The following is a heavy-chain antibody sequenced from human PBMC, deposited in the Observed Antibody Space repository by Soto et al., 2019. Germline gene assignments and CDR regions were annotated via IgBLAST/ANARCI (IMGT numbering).Heavy chain of an antibody. D-gene: IGHD6-13*01. CDR3: ARDLDRSSWYPYYYYYGMDV. V-gene: IGHV3-21*01. CDR2: ISSSSSYI. CDR1: GFTFSSYS. J-gene: IGHJ6*02. Sequence: EVQLVESGGGLVKPGGSLRLSCAASGFTFSSYSMNWVRQAPGKGLEWVSSISSSSSYIYYADSVKGRFTISRDNAKNSLYLQMNSLRAEDTAVYYGARDLDRSSWYPYYYYYGMDVWGQGTTVTVSS.